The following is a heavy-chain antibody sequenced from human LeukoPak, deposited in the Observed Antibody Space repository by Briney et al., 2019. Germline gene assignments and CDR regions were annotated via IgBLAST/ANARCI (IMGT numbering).Heavy chain of an antibody. CDR3: ARALGHDFWSGYYTASYFDY. CDR1: GYIFTSYY. CDR2: INPSGGNT. J-gene: IGHJ4*02. Sequence: ASVKVSCKASGYIFTSYYMHWVRQAPGQGLEWMGIINPSGGNTSYAQKFQGRVTVTRDTSTNIVYMELSSLRSEDTAAYYCARALGHDFWSGYYTASYFDYWGQGTLVTVSS. D-gene: IGHD3-3*01. V-gene: IGHV1-46*01.